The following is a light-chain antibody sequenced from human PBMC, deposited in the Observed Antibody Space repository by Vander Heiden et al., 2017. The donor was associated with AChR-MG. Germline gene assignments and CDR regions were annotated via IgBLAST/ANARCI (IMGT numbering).Light chain of an antibody. J-gene: IGLJ2*01. CDR2: GKN. Sequence: SSELTQDPAVSVALGQTVRITCQGDSLRNYYASWYQQKPGQAPIVVIYGKNIRPSGIPDRFSGCRSGNTASLTITGAQAEDEADYYCNSRDSSGNLYLLFGGGTKLTVL. CDR3: NSRDSSGNLYLL. V-gene: IGLV3-19*01. CDR1: SLRNYY.